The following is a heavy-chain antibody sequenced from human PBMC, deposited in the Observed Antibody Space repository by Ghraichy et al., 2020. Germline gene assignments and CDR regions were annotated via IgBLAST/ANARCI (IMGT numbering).Heavy chain of an antibody. Sequence: SVKVSCKASGGTFSSYAISWVRQAPGQGLEWMGRIIPILGIANYAQKFQGRVTITADKSTSTAYMELSSLRSEDTAVYYCARDGSRDGYPISAWGQGTLVTVSS. CDR2: IIPILGIA. CDR3: ARDGSRDGYPISA. CDR1: GGTFSSYA. D-gene: IGHD5-24*01. V-gene: IGHV1-69*04. J-gene: IGHJ5*02.